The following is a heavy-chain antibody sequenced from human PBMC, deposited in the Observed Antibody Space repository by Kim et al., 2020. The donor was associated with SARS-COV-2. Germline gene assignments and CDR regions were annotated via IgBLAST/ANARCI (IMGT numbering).Heavy chain of an antibody. Sequence: GGSLRLSCAASGFTFSSYGMHWVRQAPGKGLEWVAVISYDGSNKYYADSVKGRFTISRDNSKNTLYLQMNSLRAEDTAVYYCAKAGLPLSDRSRYYFDYWGQGTLVTVSS. CDR1: GFTFSSYG. CDR2: ISYDGSNK. J-gene: IGHJ4*02. V-gene: IGHV3-30*18. CDR3: AKAGLPLSDRSRYYFDY.